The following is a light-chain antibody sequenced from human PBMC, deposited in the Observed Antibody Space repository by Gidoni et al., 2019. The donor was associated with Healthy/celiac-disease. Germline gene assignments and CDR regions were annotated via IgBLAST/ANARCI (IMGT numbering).Light chain of an antibody. V-gene: IGKV3-11*01. CDR3: QQRSNWPPFT. CDR1: QSVSNF. CDR2: DAS. Sequence: ELVLTQSPATLSLSPGERATLSCRASQSVSNFLAWYQQKPGQAPRLLIYDASNRAIGIPARFSGSGSGTDFTRTISSLEPEDFAVYYCQQRSNWPPFTFGGGTKVEIK. J-gene: IGKJ4*01.